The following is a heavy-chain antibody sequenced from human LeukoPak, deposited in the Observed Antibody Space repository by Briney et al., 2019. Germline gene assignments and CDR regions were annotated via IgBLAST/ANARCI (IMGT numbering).Heavy chain of an antibody. Sequence: PSETLSLTCTVSGGSISSSSYYWGWIRQPPGKGLEWIGSIYYSGSTYYNPSLKSRVTISVDTSKNQFSLKLSSVTAADTAVYYCARSTPPPIAAAHNWGQGTLVTVSS. CDR3: ARSTPPPIAAAHN. CDR2: IYYSGST. CDR1: GGSISSSSYY. V-gene: IGHV4-39*01. D-gene: IGHD6-13*01. J-gene: IGHJ4*02.